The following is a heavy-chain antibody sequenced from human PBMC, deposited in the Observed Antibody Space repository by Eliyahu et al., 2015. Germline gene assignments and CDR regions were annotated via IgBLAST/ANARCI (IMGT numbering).Heavy chain of an antibody. Sequence: QEQLAESGGGVVQPGRSLRLSCVASGFTFNIYGMPWVRQAPGKGLEWVAITWYDGNRKYYADSVKGRFTISRDNSKNTVYLQMNSLRVEDTAVYYCARGLITGTNDAFDVWGQGTMVTVSS. D-gene: IGHD1-7*01. CDR3: ARGLITGTNDAFDV. CDR1: GFTFNIYG. V-gene: IGHV3-33*01. J-gene: IGHJ3*01. CDR2: TWYDGNRK.